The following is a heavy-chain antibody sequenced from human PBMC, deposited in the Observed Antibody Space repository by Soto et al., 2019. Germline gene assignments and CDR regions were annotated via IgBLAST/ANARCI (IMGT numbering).Heavy chain of an antibody. CDR3: TTVFEY. CDR2: ISRAGGTI. J-gene: IGHJ4*02. V-gene: IGHV3-23*01. CDR1: GFTFSSYA. Sequence: GGSLRLSCAASGFTFSSYAMSWVRQAPGKGLEWVSSISRAGGTIFYADSVKGRFTISRDNAENTLYLQMNSLRAEDTAVYYCTTVFEYWGQGTPVTVPQ.